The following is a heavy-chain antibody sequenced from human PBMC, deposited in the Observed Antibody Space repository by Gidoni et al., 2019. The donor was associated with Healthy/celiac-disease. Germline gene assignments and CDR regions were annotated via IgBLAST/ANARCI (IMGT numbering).Heavy chain of an antibody. V-gene: IGHV3-21*01. Sequence: EVQLVESGGGLVKPGGSLRLSCAASGFTFSSYSMNWVRQAPGKGLEWVSSISSSSSYIYYADSVKGRFTISRDNAKNSLYLQMNSLRAEDTAVYYCARVSSWRGCCYGMDVWGQGTTVTVSS. CDR1: GFTFSSYS. D-gene: IGHD2-15*01. CDR2: ISSSSSYI. J-gene: IGHJ6*02. CDR3: ARVSSWRGCCYGMDV.